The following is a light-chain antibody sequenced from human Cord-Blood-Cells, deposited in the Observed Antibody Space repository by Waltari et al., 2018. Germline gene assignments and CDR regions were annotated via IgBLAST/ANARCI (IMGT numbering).Light chain of an antibody. CDR3: QQYNSYST. J-gene: IGKJ2*01. CDR1: QSISSW. V-gene: IGKV1-5*03. Sequence: DIQMTQSPSTLSASVGDRVTITCRARQSISSWLAWYQQKPGKAPKLLIYKASSLESGFPSRFSGSGSGTEFTLTISSLQPDDFATYYCQQYNSYSTFGQGTKLEIK. CDR2: KAS.